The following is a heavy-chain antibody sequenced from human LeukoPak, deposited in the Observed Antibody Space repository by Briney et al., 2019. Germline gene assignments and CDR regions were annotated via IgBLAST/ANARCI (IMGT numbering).Heavy chain of an antibody. CDR3: AKSSSAVGASTNFDY. V-gene: IGHV3-23*01. D-gene: IGHD1-26*01. CDR1: GFTFSSYA. Sequence: GGSLRLSCAASGFTFSSYAMSWVRQAPGKGLEWVSAISGSGGSTYYADSVKGRFTISRDNSKNTLYLQMNSLRAEDTAVYYCAKSSSAVGASTNFDYWGQGTLVTVSS. J-gene: IGHJ4*02. CDR2: ISGSGGST.